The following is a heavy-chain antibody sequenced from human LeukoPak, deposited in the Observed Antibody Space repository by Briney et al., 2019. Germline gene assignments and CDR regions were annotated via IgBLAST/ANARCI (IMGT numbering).Heavy chain of an antibody. J-gene: IGHJ4*02. CDR3: ARDSYYYDTSGYRGFDY. CDR2: INHSGST. V-gene: IGHV4-34*01. CDR1: GGPFSGYY. Sequence: SETLSLTCAVYGGPFSGYYWSWIRQPPGKGLEWIGEINHSGSTNYNPSLKSRVTMSVDTSKNQFSLRLSSVTAADTAVYYCARDSYYYDTSGYRGFDYWGQGTLVTVSS. D-gene: IGHD3-22*01.